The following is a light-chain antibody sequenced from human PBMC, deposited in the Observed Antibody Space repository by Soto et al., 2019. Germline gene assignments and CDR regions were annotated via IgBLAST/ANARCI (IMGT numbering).Light chain of an antibody. CDR2: GAS. Sequence: EIVLTQSPGTLSLSPGERATLSCRASQSVSSNLAWYQQKPGQAPRLLIYGASTRATGIPARFSGSGSGTEFTLTISSLQSEDFAVYYCQQYDASPITFGLGTRLEIK. CDR1: QSVSSN. V-gene: IGKV3-15*01. CDR3: QQYDASPIT. J-gene: IGKJ5*01.